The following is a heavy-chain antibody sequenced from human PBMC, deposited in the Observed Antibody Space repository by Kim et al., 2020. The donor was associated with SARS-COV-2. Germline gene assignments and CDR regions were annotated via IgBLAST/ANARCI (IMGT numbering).Heavy chain of an antibody. Sequence: KWYNDYEVSVKSRITINPDTSKNKCSRQLNSVTPEDTAVYYCARGWDFDYWGQGTLVTVSS. J-gene: IGHJ4*02. CDR3: ARGWDFDY. CDR2: KWYN. D-gene: IGHD1-26*01. V-gene: IGHV6-1*01.